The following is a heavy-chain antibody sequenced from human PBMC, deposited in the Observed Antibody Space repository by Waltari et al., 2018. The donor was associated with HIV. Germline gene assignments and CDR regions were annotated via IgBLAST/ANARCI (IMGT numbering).Heavy chain of an antibody. V-gene: IGHV3-30*03. J-gene: IGHJ4*02. CDR1: GLTSRPYG. D-gene: IGHD2-15*01. CDR3: AAYRIVVVAAAMDY. Sequence: QVQLVESGGGVVQPGRSLRLSCAVSGLTSRPYGMHWVRQAAGKGLEWVAVISYDGSNKFYADSVKGRFTISRDSLKDTLYLQMDSLRVEDTAVYYCAAYRIVVVAAAMDYWGQGTLVTVSS. CDR2: ISYDGSNK.